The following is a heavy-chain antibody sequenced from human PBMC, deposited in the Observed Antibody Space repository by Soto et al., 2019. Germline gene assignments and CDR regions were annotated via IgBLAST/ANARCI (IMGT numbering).Heavy chain of an antibody. J-gene: IGHJ4*02. CDR3: ARGPPFGY. V-gene: IGHV4-30-2*01. CDR1: GGSISSGGYS. D-gene: IGHD3-10*01. Sequence: SLTCAVSGGSISSGGYSWTWIRQPPGKGLEWIGYIYHSGSTYYNPSLKSRVTISVDRSKNQFSLKLSSVTAADTAVYYCARGPPFGYWGQGTLVTV. CDR2: IYHSGST.